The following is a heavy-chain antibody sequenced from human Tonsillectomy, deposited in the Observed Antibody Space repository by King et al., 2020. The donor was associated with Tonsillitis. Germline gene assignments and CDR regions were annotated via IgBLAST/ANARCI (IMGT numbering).Heavy chain of an antibody. Sequence: DVQLVESGGGLVQPGGSLRLSCAASGFTFSSYAMSWVRQAPGKGLEWVSAISGSGGSTYYADSVKGRFTISRDNSKNTLYLQMNSLRAEDTAVYYCAKDGLPTGYNWNDQPPFDYWGQGTLVTVSS. CDR3: AKDGLPTGYNWNDQPPFDY. CDR2: ISGSGGST. D-gene: IGHD1-20*01. J-gene: IGHJ4*02. CDR1: GFTFSSYA. V-gene: IGHV3-23*04.